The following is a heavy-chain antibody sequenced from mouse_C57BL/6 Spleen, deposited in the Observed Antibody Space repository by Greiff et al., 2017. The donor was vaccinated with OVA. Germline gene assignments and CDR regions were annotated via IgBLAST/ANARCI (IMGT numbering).Heavy chain of an antibody. CDR2: IYPGSGST. CDR1: GYTFTSYW. V-gene: IGHV1-55*01. J-gene: IGHJ1*03. CDR3: ARDYGSSYGTDWYFDV. Sequence: QVQLQQPGAELVKPGASVKMSCKASGYTFTSYWITWVKQRPGQGLEWIGDIYPGSGSTNYNEKFKSKSTLTVDTSSSTAYMQLSSLTSEDSAVYYGARDYGSSYGTDWYFDVWGTGTTVTVSS. D-gene: IGHD1-1*01.